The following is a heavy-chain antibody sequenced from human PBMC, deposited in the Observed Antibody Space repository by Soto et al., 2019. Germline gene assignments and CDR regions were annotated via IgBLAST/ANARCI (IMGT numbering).Heavy chain of an antibody. D-gene: IGHD1-1*01. CDR3: ERQRGNFRYYYYSMVG. V-gene: IGHV5-51*01. J-gene: IGHJ6*02. Sequence: GASLKISCKGSGYTFTDYCIGWVRQLPGTDLEWMGTIYPGDSDTRYSPSFQGQVTITADKSTSTAYLQWNTLKASDTAMYYCERQRGNFRYYYYSMVGWGQGTTVTVA. CDR1: GYTFTDYC. CDR2: IYPGDSDT.